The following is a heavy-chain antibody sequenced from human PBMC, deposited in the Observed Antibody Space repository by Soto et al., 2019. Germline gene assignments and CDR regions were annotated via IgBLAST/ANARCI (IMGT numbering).Heavy chain of an antibody. J-gene: IGHJ4*02. CDR2: ISDSGGST. D-gene: IGHD2-21*02. V-gene: IGHV3-23*01. CDR1: GFTFSSYA. CDR3: AKADLIVVVTAMIY. Sequence: GGSLRLSCAASGFTFSSYAMSWFRQAPGTGLKWVAAISDSGGSTYYADSVKGRFTISRDNTENTLYLQMNSLRAEDTAVYYCAKADLIVVVTAMIYWGQGTLVTVSS.